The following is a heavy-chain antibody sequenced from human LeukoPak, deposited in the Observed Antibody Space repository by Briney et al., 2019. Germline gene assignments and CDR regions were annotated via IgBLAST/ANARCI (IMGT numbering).Heavy chain of an antibody. J-gene: IGHJ4*02. D-gene: IGHD6-13*01. CDR2: INPNSGGT. V-gene: IGHV1-2*02. Sequence: ASVKVSCKASGHTFTGYYMHWVRQAPGQGLEWMGWINPNSGGTNYAQKFQGRVTMTRDTSISTAYMELSRLRSDDTAVYYCARDLSSRYYFDYWGQGTLVTVSS. CDR3: ARDLSSRYYFDY. CDR1: GHTFTGYY.